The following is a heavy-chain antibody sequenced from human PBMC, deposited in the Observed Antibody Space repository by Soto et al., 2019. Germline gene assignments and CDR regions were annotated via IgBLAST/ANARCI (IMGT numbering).Heavy chain of an antibody. V-gene: IGHV1-18*01. CDR3: ATVSVTMVRGVQYYLPNWFDP. Sequence: ASVKVSCKASGYTFTSYGISWVRQAPGQGLEWMGWISAYNGDTIYAQKLQGRVTMTEDTSTDTAYMELSSLRSEDTAVYYCATVSVTMVRGVQYYLPNWFDPWGQGTLVTVSS. CDR2: ISAYNGDT. J-gene: IGHJ5*02. D-gene: IGHD3-10*01. CDR1: GYTFTSYG.